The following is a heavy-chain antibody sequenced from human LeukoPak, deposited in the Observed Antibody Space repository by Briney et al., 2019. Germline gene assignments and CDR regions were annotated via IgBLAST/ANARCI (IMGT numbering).Heavy chain of an antibody. Sequence: PGGSLRLSCAASGFSFSSYEMNWVRQAPGTGLEWVSYISSSGTTMYYADSVKGRFTISRDNAKNSVYLQMNSLRVEDTAVYYCVKGPGPWGQGTRVTVSS. CDR2: ISSSGTTM. J-gene: IGHJ1*01. CDR1: GFSFSSYE. CDR3: VKGPGP. V-gene: IGHV3-48*03.